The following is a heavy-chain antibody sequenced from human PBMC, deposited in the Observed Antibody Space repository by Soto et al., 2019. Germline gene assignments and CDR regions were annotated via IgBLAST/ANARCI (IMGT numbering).Heavy chain of an antibody. D-gene: IGHD3-22*01. CDR2: ISAYNGNT. V-gene: IGHV1-18*01. J-gene: IGHJ3*02. CDR3: AREGNYYDSSGYGPDAFDI. CDR1: GYTFTSYG. Sequence: ASVKVSCKASGYTFTSYGISCVRQAPGQGLEWMGWISAYNGNTNYAQKLQGRVTMTTDTSTSTAYMELRSLRSDDTAVYYCAREGNYYDSSGYGPDAFDIWGQGTMVTVSS.